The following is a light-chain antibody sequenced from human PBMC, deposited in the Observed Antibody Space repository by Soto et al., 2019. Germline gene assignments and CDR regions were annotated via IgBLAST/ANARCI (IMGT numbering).Light chain of an antibody. V-gene: IGKV3-15*01. CDR2: GAS. CDR3: QQYNNWPHT. J-gene: IGKJ2*01. Sequence: EIVMTQPPATLSVSPGERATLSCRASQHVSSNLAWYQQKPGQAPRLLIYGASTRATGIPARFSGSGSGTEFTLTISSLQSEDFAVYYCQQYNNWPHTFGQGTKLEIK. CDR1: QHVSSN.